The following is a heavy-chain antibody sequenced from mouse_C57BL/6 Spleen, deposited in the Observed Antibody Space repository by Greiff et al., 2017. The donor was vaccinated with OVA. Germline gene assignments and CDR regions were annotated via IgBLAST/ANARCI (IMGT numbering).Heavy chain of an antibody. CDR3: ARPYSNYAMDY. D-gene: IGHD2-5*01. Sequence: VQLQQSGPELVKPGASVKISCKASGYAFSSSWMNWVKQRPGKGLEWIGRIYPGDGDTNYNGKFKGKATLTADKSSSTAYMQLSSLTSEDSAVYFCARPYSNYAMDYWGQGTSVTVSS. CDR1: GYAFSSSW. J-gene: IGHJ4*01. V-gene: IGHV1-82*01. CDR2: IYPGDGDT.